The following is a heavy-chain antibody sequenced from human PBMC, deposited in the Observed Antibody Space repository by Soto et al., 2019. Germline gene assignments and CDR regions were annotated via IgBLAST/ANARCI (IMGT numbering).Heavy chain of an antibody. CDR1: GGSVSSGSYY. CDR3: ASMGYYYDSSGYLSLGY. Sequence: QVQLQESGPGLVKPSETLSLTCTVSGGSVSSGSYYWSWIRQPPGKGLEWVGNIYYSGITNYNPSLKSRVTISVDTSKNQFSLKLSSVTAADTAVYYCASMGYYYDSSGYLSLGYWGQGTLVTVSS. D-gene: IGHD3-22*01. CDR2: IYYSGIT. J-gene: IGHJ4*02. V-gene: IGHV4-61*01.